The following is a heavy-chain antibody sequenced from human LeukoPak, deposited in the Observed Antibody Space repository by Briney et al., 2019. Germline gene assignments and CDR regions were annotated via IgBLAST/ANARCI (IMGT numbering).Heavy chain of an antibody. J-gene: IGHJ6*02. CDR2: IIPILCIA. CDR1: GGTFSSYA. CDR3: ARALGNCSSTSCSYYYGMDV. Sequence: ASVKVYCKASGGTFSSYAISWVRQAPGHGLEWMGRIIPILCIANYAQKFQGRVTITADKSTSTAYMELSSLRSEDTAVYYCARALGNCSSTSCSYYYGMDVWGQGTTVTVSS. D-gene: IGHD2-2*01. V-gene: IGHV1-69*04.